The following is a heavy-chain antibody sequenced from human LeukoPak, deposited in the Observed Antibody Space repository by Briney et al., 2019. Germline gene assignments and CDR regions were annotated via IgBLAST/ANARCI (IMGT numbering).Heavy chain of an antibody. CDR3: AKSSKAVMYYFDY. CDR2: ISGIGDST. Sequence: QSGGSLRLSCAASGLTFNSHAMTWVRQAPGKGLEWVSAISGIGDSTFYADFVKGRFTISRDNSKNTLYLQMNTLRPEDTALYYCAKSSKAVMYYFDYWGQGTLVTVSS. J-gene: IGHJ4*02. CDR1: GLTFNSHA. D-gene: IGHD3-16*01. V-gene: IGHV3-23*01.